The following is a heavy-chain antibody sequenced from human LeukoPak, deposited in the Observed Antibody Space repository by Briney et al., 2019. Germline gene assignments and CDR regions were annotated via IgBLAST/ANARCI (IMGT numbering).Heavy chain of an antibody. Sequence: SVKVSCKASGGTFSSYAISWVRQAPGQGLEWMGGIIPIFGTANYAQKFQGRVTITTDESTSTAYMELSSLRSEDTAVYYCARDSGYSSGWYYFDYWGQGTLVTVSS. V-gene: IGHV1-69*05. CDR3: ARDSGYSSGWYYFDY. D-gene: IGHD6-19*01. CDR2: IIPIFGTA. J-gene: IGHJ4*02. CDR1: GGTFSSYA.